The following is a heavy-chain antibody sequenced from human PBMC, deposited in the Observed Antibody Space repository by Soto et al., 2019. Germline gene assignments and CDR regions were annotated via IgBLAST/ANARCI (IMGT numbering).Heavy chain of an antibody. CDR1: GYSFLYYA. CDR2: ISPYNANT. CDR3: AVRGSDTSKGLLG. V-gene: IGHV1-18*01. D-gene: IGHD6-19*01. Sequence: QVQLVQSGGEVREPGASVKVSCKASGYSFLYYAISWVRQAPGQGLEWLGWISPYNANTKYGERVQGRVTITTDTAKSTAYLELRSLTSDDTAVYYCAVRGSDTSKGLLGWGQGTLVTVSS. J-gene: IGHJ4*02.